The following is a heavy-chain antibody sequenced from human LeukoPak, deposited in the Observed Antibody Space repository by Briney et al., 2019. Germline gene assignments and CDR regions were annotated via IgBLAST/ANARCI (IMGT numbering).Heavy chain of an antibody. V-gene: IGHV4-59*01. CDR2: IYHSAST. J-gene: IGHJ4*02. CDR3: AREKNGPEPFDY. Sequence: SETLSLTCTVSGRSISTYYWSWVRPPPGGGLGWSGRIYHSASTYYNPSLKSRVTISVDTPKNQFSLKLSSVTAADPAVYSCAREKNGPEPFDYWGQGTLVTVSS. CDR1: GRSISTYY. D-gene: IGHD2-8*01.